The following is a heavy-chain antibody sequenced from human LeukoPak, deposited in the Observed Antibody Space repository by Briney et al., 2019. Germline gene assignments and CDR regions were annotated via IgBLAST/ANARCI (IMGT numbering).Heavy chain of an antibody. CDR1: GFTLSSYW. V-gene: IGHV3-7*01. CDR3: ARDQQLLDY. D-gene: IGHD5-18*01. CDR2: IKQDGSET. Sequence: TGGSLRLSCAASGFTLSSYWMSWVRQAPGKGLEWVSNIKQDGSETYYVDSVKGRFTISRDNAKNSLYLQMNSLRAEDTAAYYCARDQQLLDYWGQGTLVTVSS. J-gene: IGHJ4*02.